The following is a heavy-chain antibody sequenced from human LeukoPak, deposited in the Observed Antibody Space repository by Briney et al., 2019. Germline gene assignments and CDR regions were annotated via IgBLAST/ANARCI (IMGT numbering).Heavy chain of an antibody. V-gene: IGHV4-34*01. CDR1: GGSFSGYY. CDR2: INHSGST. CDR3: ARGTYYDILTGYYFSSRPFDP. Sequence: PSETLSLTCAVYGGSFSGYYWSWIRQPPGKGLEWIGEINHSGSTNYNPSLESRVTISVDASKNQFSLKLSSVTAADTAVYYCARGTYYDILTGYYFSSRPFDPWGQGTLVTVSS. J-gene: IGHJ5*02. D-gene: IGHD3-9*01.